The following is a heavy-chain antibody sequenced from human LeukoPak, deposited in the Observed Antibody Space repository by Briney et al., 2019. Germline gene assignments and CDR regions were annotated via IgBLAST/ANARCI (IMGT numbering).Heavy chain of an antibody. D-gene: IGHD6-19*01. Sequence: GGSLGLSCVASEFTFSSHAMNWVRQAPGKGLEWVSSISGGGESTYYADSVKGRFTVSRDNSKNTLYLQINSLRGEDTAVYYCAEGKYSSGGVPDYWGQGTLVTVSS. CDR2: ISGGGEST. J-gene: IGHJ4*02. V-gene: IGHV3-23*01. CDR3: AEGKYSSGGVPDY. CDR1: EFTFSSHA.